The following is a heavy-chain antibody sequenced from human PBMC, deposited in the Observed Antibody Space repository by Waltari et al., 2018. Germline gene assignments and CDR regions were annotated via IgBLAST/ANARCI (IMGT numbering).Heavy chain of an antibody. V-gene: IGHV1-2*06. D-gene: IGHD3-10*01. CDR1: GYTFTGYY. CDR2: INPNSGGT. Sequence: QVQLVQSGAEVKKPGASVKVSCKASGYTFTGYYMHWVRQAPGQGLEWMGRINPNSGGTNYEQKVQGRVTMTKDTSISTAYMELSRLRSDDTAVYYCARVTAVQGVKSLWGQGTLVTVSS. J-gene: IGHJ4*02. CDR3: ARVTAVQGVKSL.